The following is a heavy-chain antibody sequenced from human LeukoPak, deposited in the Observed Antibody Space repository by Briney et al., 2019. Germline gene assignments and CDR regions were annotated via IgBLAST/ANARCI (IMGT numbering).Heavy chain of an antibody. J-gene: IGHJ5*02. V-gene: IGHV3-30-3*01. Sequence: PGGSLRLSCAASGFTFSSYAMHWVRQAPGKGLEWVAVISYDGSNKYYADSVKGRFTISRDNSKNTLYLQMNSLRAEDTAVYYCARGELERSPHNWFDPWGQGTLVTVSS. CDR2: ISYDGSNK. CDR1: GFTFSSYA. D-gene: IGHD1-1*01. CDR3: ARGELERSPHNWFDP.